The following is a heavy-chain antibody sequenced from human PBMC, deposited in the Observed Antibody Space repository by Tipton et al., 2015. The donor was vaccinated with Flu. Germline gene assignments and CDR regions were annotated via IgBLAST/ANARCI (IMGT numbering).Heavy chain of an antibody. V-gene: IGHV4-38-2*01. CDR2: VSRSGDT. Sequence: TLSLTCDVSGYSISSGYFWGWIRQPPGKGLEWIGTVSRSGDTVYNPSLKSRVSISIDTSKNQFSLNMKSVTAVDMAVYYCARRDYSNYVSDPKSWFDPWGQGILVAVSS. CDR1: GYSISSGYF. D-gene: IGHD4-11*01. J-gene: IGHJ5*02. CDR3: ARRDYSNYVSDPKSWFDP.